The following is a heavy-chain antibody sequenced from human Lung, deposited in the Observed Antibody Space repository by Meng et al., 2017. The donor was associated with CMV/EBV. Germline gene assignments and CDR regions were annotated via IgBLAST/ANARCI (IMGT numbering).Heavy chain of an antibody. V-gene: IGHV4-34*01. Sequence: YVGSFSGYYWSWIRQPPGKGLEWIGEINHSGSTNYNPSLKSRVTISVDTSKNQFSLKLSSVTAADTAVYYCAAQTAYYDFWSGYYDSWGQGTLVTVSS. CDR2: INHSGST. J-gene: IGHJ4*02. CDR1: VGSFSGYY. CDR3: AAQTAYYDFWSGYYDS. D-gene: IGHD3-3*01.